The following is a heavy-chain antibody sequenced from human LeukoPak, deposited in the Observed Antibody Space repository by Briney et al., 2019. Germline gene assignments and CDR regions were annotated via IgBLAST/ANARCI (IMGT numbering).Heavy chain of an antibody. J-gene: IGHJ4*02. V-gene: IGHV3-21*01. CDR1: GFTFSSYS. CDR3: AREHYDFWSGYRL. Sequence: GGSLRLSCAASGFTFSSYSMNWVRQAPGKGLEWVSSISSSSSYIYYADSVKGRFTISRDNAKNSLYLQMNSLRAEDTAVYYCAREHYDFWSGYRLWGQGTLVTVSS. CDR2: ISSSSSYI. D-gene: IGHD3-3*01.